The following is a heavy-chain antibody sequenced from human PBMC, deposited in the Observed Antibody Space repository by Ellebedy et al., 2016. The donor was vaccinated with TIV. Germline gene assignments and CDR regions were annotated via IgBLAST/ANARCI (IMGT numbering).Heavy chain of an antibody. CDR3: AHYDSSWYGLDY. Sequence: SGPTLVXPTHTLTLTCTFSGFSLSTSAVGVAWIRQPPGKALECLAFIYGDDDKRYRPSLKSRLTITKDTSKNQVVLTMTNMNPVDTATYYCAHYDSSWYGLDYWGQGTLVSVSS. CDR2: IYGDDDK. CDR1: GFSLSTSAVG. D-gene: IGHD6-13*01. J-gene: IGHJ4*02. V-gene: IGHV2-5*02.